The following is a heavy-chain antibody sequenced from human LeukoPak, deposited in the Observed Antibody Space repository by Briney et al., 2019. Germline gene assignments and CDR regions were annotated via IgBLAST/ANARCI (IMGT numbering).Heavy chain of an antibody. CDR2: IYSGGST. Sequence: GGSLRLSCAASGFTFSSYSMNWVRQAPGKGLEWVSVIYSGGSTYYADSVKGRFTISRDNVRNTLSLQVNSLRAEDTAVYYCAKAVRIIDMAFDYWGQGALVTVSS. CDR3: AKAVRIIDMAFDY. D-gene: IGHD5-24*01. V-gene: IGHV3-53*01. J-gene: IGHJ4*02. CDR1: GFTFSSYS.